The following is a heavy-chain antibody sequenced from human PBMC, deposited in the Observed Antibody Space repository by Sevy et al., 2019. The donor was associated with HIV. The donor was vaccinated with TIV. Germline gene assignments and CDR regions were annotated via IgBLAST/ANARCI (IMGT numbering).Heavy chain of an antibody. CDR1: GFTFSSYS. CDR2: ISSSSSYI. CDR3: ARAGPDIELGDY. Sequence: GGSLRLSCAASGFTFSSYSMNWVRQAPGKGLEWVSSISSSSSYIYYADSVKGRFTISRDNAKNSLYLQMNSLRAEDTAVYYCARAGPDIELGDYWGQGTLVTVSS. V-gene: IGHV3-21*01. J-gene: IGHJ4*02. D-gene: IGHD2-15*01.